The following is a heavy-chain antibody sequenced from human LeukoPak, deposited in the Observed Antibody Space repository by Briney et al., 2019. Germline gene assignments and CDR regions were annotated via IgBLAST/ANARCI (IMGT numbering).Heavy chain of an antibody. V-gene: IGHV3-20*04. D-gene: IGHD3-3*01. J-gene: IGHJ6*03. CDR2: INWTGGSP. CDR3: ARDADFYYYYMDV. CDR1: GFTFDDYG. Sequence: GGSLRLSCAASGFTFDDYGMSWVRQAPGKGLEWVSGINWTGGSPGYADSVKGRFTISRDNAKNSLYLQMNSLRAEDTAVYYCARDADFYYYYMDVWGKGTTVTVSS.